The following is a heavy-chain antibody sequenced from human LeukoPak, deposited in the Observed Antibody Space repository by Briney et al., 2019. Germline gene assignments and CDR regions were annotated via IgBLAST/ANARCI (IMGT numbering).Heavy chain of an antibody. V-gene: IGHV1-18*01. D-gene: IGHD3-9*01. CDR1: GYTFTSYG. Sequence: ASVKVSCKASGYTFTSYGISWVRQAPGQGLEWMGWISAYNGNTNYAQKLQGRVTMTTDTSTSTAYMELRSLRSGDTAVYYCARASDDILTGYFDYWGQGTLVTVSS. CDR3: ARASDDILTGYFDY. J-gene: IGHJ4*02. CDR2: ISAYNGNT.